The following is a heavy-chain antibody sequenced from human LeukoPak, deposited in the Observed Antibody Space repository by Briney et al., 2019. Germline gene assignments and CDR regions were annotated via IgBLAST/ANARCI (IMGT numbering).Heavy chain of an antibody. CDR2: KYNNGST. J-gene: IGHJ5*02. D-gene: IGHD5-12*01. Sequence: SETLSLPCTVSGDSNSSHYWSWMRQPAGKALECIGHKYNNGSTNYNPSLKSRVTMTVDTSKNQCSLKLSSVTAADTAVYYCARSGGGYSCYDFLGPWGQGTLVTVSS. V-gene: IGHV4-4*07. CDR1: GDSNSSHY. CDR3: ARSGGGYSCYDFLGP.